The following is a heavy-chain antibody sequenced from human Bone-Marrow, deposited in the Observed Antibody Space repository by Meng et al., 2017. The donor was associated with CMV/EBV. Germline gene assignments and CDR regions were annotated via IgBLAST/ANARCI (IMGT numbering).Heavy chain of an antibody. Sequence: ASVKVSCKASGYTFTSYGISWVRQAPGQGLEWMGWISAYNGNTNYAQKLQGRVTMTTDTSTSTAYMELRSLRSDDTAVYYCARAWSGQNLYYYYGMDVWGQGTTVTVSS. CDR2: ISAYNGNT. V-gene: IGHV1-18*01. D-gene: IGHD3-3*01. J-gene: IGHJ6*02. CDR1: GYTFTSYG. CDR3: ARAWSGQNLYYYYGMDV.